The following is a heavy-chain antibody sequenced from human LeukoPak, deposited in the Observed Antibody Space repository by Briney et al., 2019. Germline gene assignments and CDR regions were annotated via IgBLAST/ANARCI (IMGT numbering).Heavy chain of an antibody. D-gene: IGHD1-26*01. CDR2: IIGRGRNT. V-gene: IGHV3-23*01. CDR1: GFPFSCYA. J-gene: IGHJ4*02. Sequence: GGSLRLSCAASGFPFSCYALSWVRQAPGKGLEWVPVIIGRGRNTIYPDSVRGRLTISRDNSKNTLYLQMYSLRAEDTALYFCAKAERFSGTKTPDYWGQGTLVTVAS. CDR3: AKAERFSGTKTPDY.